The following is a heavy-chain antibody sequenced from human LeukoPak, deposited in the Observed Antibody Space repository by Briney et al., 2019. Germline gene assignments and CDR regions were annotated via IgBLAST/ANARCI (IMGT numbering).Heavy chain of an antibody. CDR1: GFTFSSYW. V-gene: IGHV3-74*01. D-gene: IGHD6-6*01. CDR2: INSDGSST. J-gene: IGHJ4*02. CDR3: ARDGEYGKGLFDY. Sequence: GGSLRLSCAASGFTFSSYWMHWVRQAPGKGLVWVSRINSDGSSTSYADSVKGRFTISRDNAKNTLYLQMNSLRAEETAVHYRARDGEYGKGLFDYWGQGTLVTVSS.